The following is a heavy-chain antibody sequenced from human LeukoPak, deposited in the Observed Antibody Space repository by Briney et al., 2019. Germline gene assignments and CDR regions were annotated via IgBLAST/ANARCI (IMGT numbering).Heavy chain of an antibody. CDR1: GFTFDDYA. CDR3: ARGVVIDYFDY. V-gene: IGHV3-43D*04. CDR2: ISWDGGST. D-gene: IGHD3-3*01. J-gene: IGHJ4*02. Sequence: GGSLRLSCAVSGFTFDDYAMHWVRQAPGKGLEWVSLISWDGGSTYYADSVKGRFTISRDNSKNSLYLQMNSLRAEDTALYYCARGVVIDYFDYWGQGTLVTVSS.